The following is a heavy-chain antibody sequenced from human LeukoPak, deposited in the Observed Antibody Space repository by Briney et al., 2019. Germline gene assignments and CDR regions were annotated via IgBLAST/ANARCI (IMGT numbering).Heavy chain of an antibody. V-gene: IGHV4-61*08. CDR2: IYYSGST. Sequence: PSETPSLTCTVSGGSISSGGYYWSWIRQPPGKGLEWIAYIYYSGSTNYNPSLKSRVTISEDTSKNQFTLKLSSVTAADTAVYYCARLNLARTAPTFDYWGQGTLVTVSS. CDR1: GGSISSGGYY. CDR3: ARLNLARTAPTFDY. J-gene: IGHJ4*02. D-gene: IGHD5-18*01.